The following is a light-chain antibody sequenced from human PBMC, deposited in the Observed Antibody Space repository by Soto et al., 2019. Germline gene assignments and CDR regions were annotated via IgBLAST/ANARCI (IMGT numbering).Light chain of an antibody. CDR1: QTIFYSSNMKDY. CDR2: WAS. J-gene: IGKJ1*01. V-gene: IGKV4-1*01. CDR3: QQYSTSPWT. Sequence: DIVMTQSPDSLAVSLGERATINCRSSQTIFYSSNMKDYLAWYQQKPGQPPRVLIYWASTRESGVPDRFSGSGSGSDFTLTISNLQAEDVAVYYCQQYSTSPWTFGQGTKVEIK.